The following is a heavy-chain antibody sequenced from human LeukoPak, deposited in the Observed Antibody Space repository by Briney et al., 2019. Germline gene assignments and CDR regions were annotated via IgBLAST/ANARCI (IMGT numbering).Heavy chain of an antibody. Sequence: GSLRLSCAASGFTFSSYWMSWVRQAPGKGLEWVANIKQDGSEKQYVNSVKGRFAISRDNAENSLYLQMNSLKAEDTAVYYCGRFTRSGDSVYWGQGTLVTVSS. J-gene: IGHJ4*02. V-gene: IGHV3-7*04. CDR3: GRFTRSGDSVY. CDR1: GFTFSSYW. CDR2: IKQDGSEK. D-gene: IGHD7-27*01.